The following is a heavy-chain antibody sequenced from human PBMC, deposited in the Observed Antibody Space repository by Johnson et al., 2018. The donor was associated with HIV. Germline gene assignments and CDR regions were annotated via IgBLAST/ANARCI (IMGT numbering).Heavy chain of an antibody. Sequence: QVQLVESGGGVVQPGRSLRLSCAASGFTFSSYAIHWVRQAPGKGLEWVAVISYDGSNKYYADSVKGRFTISRDNSKNTLYLQMNSLRAEDTAVYYCARDPEGAPPLGAFDIWGQGTMVTVSS. D-gene: IGHD1-26*01. CDR1: GFTFSSYA. CDR2: ISYDGSNK. CDR3: ARDPEGAPPLGAFDI. V-gene: IGHV3-30*04. J-gene: IGHJ3*02.